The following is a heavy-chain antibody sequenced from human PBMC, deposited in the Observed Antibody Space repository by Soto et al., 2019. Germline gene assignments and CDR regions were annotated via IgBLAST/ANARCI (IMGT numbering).Heavy chain of an antibody. CDR3: ARGRGRSYAFGSGSYSDY. Sequence: PGGSLRLSCAASGFTFPNYAMHWVRQSPGKGLEWVAIISYDGTKTYYADSVRGRFTISRDNSKNTLYLQMDSLRAEDTSLYYCARGRGRSYAFGSGSYSDYWGRGTLVTVSS. J-gene: IGHJ4*02. CDR1: GFTFPNYA. D-gene: IGHD3-10*01. V-gene: IGHV3-30-3*01. CDR2: ISYDGTKT.